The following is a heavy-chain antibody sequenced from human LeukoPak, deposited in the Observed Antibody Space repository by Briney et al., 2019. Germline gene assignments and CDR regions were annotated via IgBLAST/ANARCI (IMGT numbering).Heavy chain of an antibody. J-gene: IGHJ4*02. CDR3: ARAPYDSSGCTFDY. CDR1: GDSIGNYY. CDR2: ISYSGST. V-gene: IGHV4-59*01. D-gene: IGHD3-22*01. Sequence: SETLSLTCTVSGDSIGNYYWSWIRQPPGKGLEWIGYISYSGSTNYNPSLKSRVTISVDTSKNQFSLNLSSRTAADTAVYYCARAPYDSSGCTFDYWGQGTLVTVSS.